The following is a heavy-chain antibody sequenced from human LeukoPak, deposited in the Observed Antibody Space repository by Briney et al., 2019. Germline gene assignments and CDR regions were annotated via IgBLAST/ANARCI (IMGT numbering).Heavy chain of an antibody. CDR1: GFTFSGYT. V-gene: IGHV3-21*01. J-gene: IGHJ4*02. D-gene: IGHD6-6*01. Sequence: GGSLRLSCAASGFTFSGYTMTWVRQAPGKGLEWVSSISSSSSYIYDTDSVKGRFTISRDNAKNSLYQQMNSLRAEDTAVYYCARDVVRLFDYWGQGTLVTVSS. CDR2: ISSSSSYI. CDR3: ARDVVRLFDY.